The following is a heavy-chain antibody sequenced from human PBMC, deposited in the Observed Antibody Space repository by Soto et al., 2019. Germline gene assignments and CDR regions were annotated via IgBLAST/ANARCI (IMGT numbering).Heavy chain of an antibody. CDR1: GGTFSSYG. CDR3: VRDRPFSGWHGILDY. J-gene: IGHJ4*01. D-gene: IGHD6-19*01. V-gene: IGHV1-69*01. CDR2: IIPIFGSP. Sequence: QVQLVQSGAEVKKPGSSVRISCMPSGGTFSSYGISWVRQAPGEGLEWMGGIIPIFGSPHYAQRFQGSVSITANDSTTTAYMELSILTSDVTAVYYCVRDRPFSGWHGILDYWGQGTLVTVPS.